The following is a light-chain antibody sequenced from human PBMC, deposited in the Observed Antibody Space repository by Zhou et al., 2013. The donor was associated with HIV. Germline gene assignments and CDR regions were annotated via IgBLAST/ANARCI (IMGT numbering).Light chain of an antibody. J-gene: IGKJ2*01. CDR1: QSVSSTY. CDR2: GAS. Sequence: EIVLTQSPGTLSLSPGERATLSCRASQSVSSTYLAWYQQKPGQAPRLLIYGASFRATGIPDRFSGSGSGTDFTLTISRLEPEDFAVYYCQQYGHSPPYTFGQGTKLEIK. V-gene: IGKV3-20*01. CDR3: QQYGHSPPYT.